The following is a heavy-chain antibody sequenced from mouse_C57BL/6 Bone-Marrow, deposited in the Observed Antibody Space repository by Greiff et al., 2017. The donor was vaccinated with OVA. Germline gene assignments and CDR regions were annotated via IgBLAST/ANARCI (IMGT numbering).Heavy chain of an antibody. CDR3: ARRYYGSRLPLYFDV. V-gene: IGHV1-50*01. D-gene: IGHD1-1*01. Sequence: QVQLQQPGAELVKPGASVKLSCKASGYTFTSYWMQWVKQRPGQGLEWIGEIDPSDSYTNYNQKFKGKATLTVDTSSSTAYMQLSSLTSEDSAVYYGARRYYGSRLPLYFDVWGTGTTVTVSS. CDR1: GYTFTSYW. J-gene: IGHJ1*03. CDR2: IDPSDSYT.